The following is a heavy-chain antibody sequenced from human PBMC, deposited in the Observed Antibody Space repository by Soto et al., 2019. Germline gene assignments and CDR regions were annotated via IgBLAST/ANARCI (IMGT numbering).Heavy chain of an antibody. V-gene: IGHV3-48*02. CDR3: ASEEYYYYGMDV. J-gene: IGHJ6*02. Sequence: GGSLRLSCAASGFTFSSYSMNWVRQAPGKGLEWVSYISSSSSTIYYADSVKGRFTISRDNAKNSLYLQMNSLRDEDTAVYYCASEEYYYYGMDVWGQGTTVTVSS. CDR1: GFTFSSYS. CDR2: ISSSSSTI.